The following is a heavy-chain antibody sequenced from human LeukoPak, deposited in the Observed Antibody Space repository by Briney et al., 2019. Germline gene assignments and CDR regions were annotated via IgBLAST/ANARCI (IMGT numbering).Heavy chain of an antibody. Sequence: GGSLRLSCAAPGFTFSSYSMNWVRQAPGKGLEWVSYISSSSSTIYYADSVKGRFTISRDNAKNSLDLQMNTLRAEDTAVYYCARRKLTYYYGMDVWGQGTTVTVSS. CDR1: GFTFSSYS. V-gene: IGHV3-48*04. CDR2: ISSSSSTI. CDR3: ARRKLTYYYGMDV. D-gene: IGHD1-7*01. J-gene: IGHJ6*02.